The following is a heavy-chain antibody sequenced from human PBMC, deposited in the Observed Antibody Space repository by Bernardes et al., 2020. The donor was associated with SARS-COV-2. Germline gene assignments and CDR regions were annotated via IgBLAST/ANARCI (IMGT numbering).Heavy chain of an antibody. CDR3: ARAYYYDSSGYYGAFMDY. V-gene: IGHV4-31*03. J-gene: IGHJ4*02. D-gene: IGHD3-22*01. CDR1: GGSISSGGYY. Sequence: SETLSLTCTVSGGSISSGGYYWSWIRQHPGKGLEWIGYIYYSGSTYYNPSLKSRVTISVDTSKNQFSLKLSSVTAADTAVYYCARAYYYDSSGYYGAFMDYWGQGTLVTVSS. CDR2: IYYSGST.